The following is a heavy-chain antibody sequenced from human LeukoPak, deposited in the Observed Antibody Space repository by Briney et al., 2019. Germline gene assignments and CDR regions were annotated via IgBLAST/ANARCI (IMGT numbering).Heavy chain of an antibody. CDR1: GHTFTSYG. CDR2: ISAYNGNT. D-gene: IGHD3-10*01. J-gene: IGHJ4*02. CDR3: ARRLWFGELLGY. V-gene: IGHV1-18*01. Sequence: ASVKVSRKASGHTFTSYGISWVRQAPGQGLEWMGWISAYNGNTNYAQKLQGRVTMTTDTSTSTAYMELRSLRSDDTAVYYCARRLWFGELLGYWGQGTLVTVSS.